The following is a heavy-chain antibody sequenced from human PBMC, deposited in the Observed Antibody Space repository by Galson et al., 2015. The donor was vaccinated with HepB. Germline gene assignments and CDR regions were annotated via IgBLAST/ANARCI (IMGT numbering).Heavy chain of an antibody. V-gene: IGHV3-23*01. Sequence: SLRLSCAASGFIFSSYAMSWVRQAPGEGLEWVSGISGSGGSTFYADSVQGRFTISRDNSKNTLFLQVNSLRAEDTAIYYCARDWTTTWSDAFDIWGQGTMVTVSS. CDR1: GFIFSSYA. CDR3: ARDWTTTWSDAFDI. D-gene: IGHD4-17*01. CDR2: ISGSGGST. J-gene: IGHJ3*02.